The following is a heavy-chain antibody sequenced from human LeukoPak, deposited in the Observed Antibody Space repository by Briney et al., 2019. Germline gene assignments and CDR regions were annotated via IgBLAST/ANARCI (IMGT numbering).Heavy chain of an antibody. Sequence: GASVKVSCKASGHNFISYGFSWVRQAPGQGLEWMGWIRGYNGNTNYAQKFQGRVTVTTDTSTSPAHMELRSLSSDDTAVYFCATWIVGATLGFDYWGQGTLVTVSS. CDR3: ATWIVGATLGFDY. D-gene: IGHD1-26*01. V-gene: IGHV1-18*01. CDR1: GHNFISYG. J-gene: IGHJ4*02. CDR2: IRGYNGNT.